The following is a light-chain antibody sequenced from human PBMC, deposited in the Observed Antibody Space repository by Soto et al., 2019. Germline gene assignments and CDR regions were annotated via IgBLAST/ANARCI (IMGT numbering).Light chain of an antibody. J-gene: IGLJ7*01. Sequence: QFALTQPASVSGSPGQSITISCTGTSSDVGGYDYVSWYQQHPGKAPKLLIYDVTNRPSGVSNRFSGSKSGNTASLTISGLQAEDEADYYCSSYRSSGIPVFGGGTQLTVL. CDR2: DVT. V-gene: IGLV2-14*01. CDR1: SSDVGGYDY. CDR3: SSYRSSGIPV.